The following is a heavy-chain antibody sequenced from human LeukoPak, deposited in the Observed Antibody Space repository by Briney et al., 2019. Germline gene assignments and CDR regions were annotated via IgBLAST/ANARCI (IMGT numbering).Heavy chain of an antibody. Sequence: ASVKVSCKASVGTFSSYAISWVRQAPGQGLEWRGGIIPIFGTANYAQKFQGRVTITTDESTSTAYMELSSLRSEDTAVYYCATNYYDSSGYYANFDYWGQGTLVTVSS. V-gene: IGHV1-69*05. CDR1: VGTFSSYA. D-gene: IGHD3-22*01. CDR2: IIPIFGTA. J-gene: IGHJ4*02. CDR3: ATNYYDSSGYYANFDY.